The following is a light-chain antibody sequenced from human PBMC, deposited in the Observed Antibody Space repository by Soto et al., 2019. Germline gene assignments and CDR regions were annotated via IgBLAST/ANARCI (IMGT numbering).Light chain of an antibody. Sequence: DIQMTQSPSSLSASVGDRVTITCRASQSIISYLNWYQQKPGKAPKLLIYAASSLQSGVPSRCSGSGSGTDFTLTISSLQPEDFATYYWQQSYSTPFTFGGGTKVEIK. J-gene: IGKJ4*01. CDR3: QQSYSTPFT. V-gene: IGKV1-39*01. CDR2: AAS. CDR1: QSIISY.